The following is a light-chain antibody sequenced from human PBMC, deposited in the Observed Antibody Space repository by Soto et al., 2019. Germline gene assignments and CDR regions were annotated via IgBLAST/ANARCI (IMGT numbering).Light chain of an antibody. CDR2: EVS. CDR1: SSDVGTQNY. CDR3: LSYTSSYTVV. V-gene: IGLV2-14*01. Sequence: QSVLTQPASVSGSPGQSITISCTGSSSDVGTQNYVSWYQQHPDKAPKLMIYEVSDRPSGVSNRFSGSKSGNTASLTISGGQAEDEADYYCLSYTSSYTVVFGGGTKVIVL. J-gene: IGLJ2*01.